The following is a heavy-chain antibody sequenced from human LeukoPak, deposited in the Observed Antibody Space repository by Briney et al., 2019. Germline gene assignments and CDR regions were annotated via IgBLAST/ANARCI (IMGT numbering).Heavy chain of an antibody. CDR3: ARDVHCSSTSCYLHNWFDP. CDR1: GGSISSGDYY. V-gene: IGHV4-30-4*08. Sequence: SETLSLTCTVPGGSISSGDYYWSWIRQPPGKGLEWIGYIYYSGSTYYNPSLKSRVTISVDTSKNQFSLKLSSVTAADTAVYYCARDVHCSSTSCYLHNWFDPWGQGTLVTVSS. D-gene: IGHD2-2*01. J-gene: IGHJ5*02. CDR2: IYYSGST.